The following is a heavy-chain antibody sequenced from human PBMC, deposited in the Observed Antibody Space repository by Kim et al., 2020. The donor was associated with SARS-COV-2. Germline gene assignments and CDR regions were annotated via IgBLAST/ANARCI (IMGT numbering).Heavy chain of an antibody. CDR1: GGSFSGYY. CDR2: INHSGST. V-gene: IGHV4-34*01. D-gene: IGHD3-3*01. Sequence: SETLSLTCAVYGGSFSGYYWSWIRQPPGKGLEWIGEINHSGSTNYNPSLKSRVTISVDTSKNQFSLKLSSVTAADTAVYYCARGVFGVVIRWFDPWGQGTLVTVSS. J-gene: IGHJ5*02. CDR3: ARGVFGVVIRWFDP.